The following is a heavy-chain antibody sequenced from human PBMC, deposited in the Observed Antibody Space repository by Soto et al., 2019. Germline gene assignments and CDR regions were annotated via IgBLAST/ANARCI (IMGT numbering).Heavy chain of an antibody. Sequence: SETLSLTCTVSGGSINSYYWSWIRQPPGKGLEWIGYIYYSGSTNYNPSLKSRVTISLHTPKNQFSLKLRSVTAADTAVYYCARRSVNNWFDPWGQGTLVTVSS. V-gene: IGHV4-59*01. CDR1: GGSINSYY. J-gene: IGHJ5*02. CDR3: ARRSVNNWFDP. CDR2: IYYSGST.